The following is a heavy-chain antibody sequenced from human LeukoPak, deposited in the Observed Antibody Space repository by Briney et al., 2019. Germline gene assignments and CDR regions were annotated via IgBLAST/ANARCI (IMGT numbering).Heavy chain of an antibody. D-gene: IGHD2-2*01. CDR2: IYYSGST. CDR1: GGSISSGDYY. CDR3: ARGPKGYCSSTSCYLFDY. J-gene: IGHJ4*02. V-gene: IGHV4-30-4*08. Sequence: SETLSLTCTVSGGSISSGDYYWSWIRQPPGKGLEWIGYIYYSGSTYYNPSLKSRVTISVDTSKNQFSLKLSSVTAADTAVYYCARGPKGYCSSTSCYLFDYWGQGTLVTVSS.